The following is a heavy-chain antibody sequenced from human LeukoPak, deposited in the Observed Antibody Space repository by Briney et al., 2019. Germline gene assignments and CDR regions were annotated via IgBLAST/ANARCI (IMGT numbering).Heavy chain of an antibody. CDR3: ARMIYYFDY. CDR2: IYYSGST. D-gene: IGHD3/OR15-3a*01. CDR1: GGSISSSSYY. V-gene: IGHV4-39*01. J-gene: IGHJ4*02. Sequence: SETLSFTCTVSGGSISSSSYYWGWIRQPPGKGLEWIGSIYYSGSTYYNPSLKSRVTISVDTSKNQFSLKLSSVTAADTAVYYCARMIYYFDYWGQGTLVTVSS.